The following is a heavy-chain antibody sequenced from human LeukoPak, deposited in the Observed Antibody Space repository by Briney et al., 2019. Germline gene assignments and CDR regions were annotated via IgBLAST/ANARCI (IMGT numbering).Heavy chain of an antibody. V-gene: IGHV3-21*01. J-gene: IGHJ4*02. D-gene: IGHD3-10*01. CDR3: ARENRYGSGSYSDY. CDR2: ITSSSSYI. Sequence: KPGGSLRLSCAASGFTFSSYAMNWVRQAPGKGLEWVSSITSSSSYIYFADSVKGRFTISRDNTKNSLYLQMNSLRADDTAVYYCARENRYGSGSYSDYWGQGTLVTVSS. CDR1: GFTFSSYA.